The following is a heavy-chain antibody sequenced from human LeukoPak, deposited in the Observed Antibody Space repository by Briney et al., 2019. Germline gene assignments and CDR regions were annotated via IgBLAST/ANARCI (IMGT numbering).Heavy chain of an antibody. D-gene: IGHD4-23*01. CDR1: GDSISSYY. V-gene: IGHV4-4*07. CDR3: ARVNASTEVYY. Sequence: SETLSLTCTVPGDSISSYYWSWIRQPAGKGLEWIGRVYVTGSTNLNPALQSRVTMSVDTSKNQFSLKLTSVTAADTAVYYCARVNASTEVYYWGQGTLVTVSS. J-gene: IGHJ4*02. CDR2: VYVTGST.